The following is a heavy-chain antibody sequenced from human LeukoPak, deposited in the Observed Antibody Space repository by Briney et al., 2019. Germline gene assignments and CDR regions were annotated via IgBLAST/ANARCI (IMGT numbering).Heavy chain of an antibody. CDR3: AREPHPQVGGFGGLFSAGFDY. D-gene: IGHD3-10*01. CDR2: IIPIFGTA. Sequence: SVKVSCKASGGTFSSYAISWVRQAPGQGLEWMGGIIPIFGTANYAQKFQGRVTITADESTSTAYMELSSLRSEDTAVYYCAREPHPQVGGFGGLFSAGFDYWGQGTLVTVSS. CDR1: GGTFSSYA. J-gene: IGHJ4*02. V-gene: IGHV1-69*13.